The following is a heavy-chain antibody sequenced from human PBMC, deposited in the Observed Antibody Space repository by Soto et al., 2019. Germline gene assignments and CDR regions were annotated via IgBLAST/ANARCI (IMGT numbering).Heavy chain of an antibody. D-gene: IGHD4-17*01. CDR1: TFIFSHYA. CDR3: ARAAGKYGDYGIDY. V-gene: IGHV3-33*01. CDR2: IWYDGSNK. Sequence: QVQLVESGGGVVQPGGSLPLSCTASTFIFSHYAMHGLRQAPGKGLEWVAVIWYDGSNKYYGDSLKGRFTSSRDNSKNTLDLQMNRLRAEDTAVYYCARAAGKYGDYGIDYWGQGTLVPGSS. J-gene: IGHJ4*02.